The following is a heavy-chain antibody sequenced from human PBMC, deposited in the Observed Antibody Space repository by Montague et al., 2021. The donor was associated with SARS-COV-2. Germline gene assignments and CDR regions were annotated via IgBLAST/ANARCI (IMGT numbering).Heavy chain of an antibody. J-gene: IGHJ4*02. V-gene: IGHV3-7*01. CDR3: ARDHYGSDDY. CDR1: GFSFSSRG. D-gene: IGHD3-10*01. CDR2: VEQDGSES. Sequence: SLRLSCAASGFSFSSRGMSWVRQVPGKGLEWVATVEQDGSESHYVDSVKGRFTISRDNAKSSAYLQMSSVRVEDTAVYFCARDHYGSDDYWGQGILVTVSA.